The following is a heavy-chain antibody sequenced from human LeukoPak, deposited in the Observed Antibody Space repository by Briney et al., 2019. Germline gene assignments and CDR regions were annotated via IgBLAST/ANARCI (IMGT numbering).Heavy chain of an antibody. Sequence: SVKVSCKASGYTFTSYAMHWVRQAPGQGLEWMGGIIPIFGTANYAQKFQGRVTITADESTSTAYMEPSSLRSEDTAVYYCARSAGYCSSTSCYEPSGYWGQGTLVTVSS. V-gene: IGHV1-69*13. CDR3: ARSAGYCSSTSCYEPSGY. J-gene: IGHJ4*02. CDR1: GYTFTSYA. D-gene: IGHD2-2*01. CDR2: IIPIFGTA.